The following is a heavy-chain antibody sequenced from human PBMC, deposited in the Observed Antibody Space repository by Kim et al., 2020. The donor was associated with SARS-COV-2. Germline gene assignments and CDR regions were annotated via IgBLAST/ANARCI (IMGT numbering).Heavy chain of an antibody. J-gene: IGHJ4*02. Sequence: GGSLRLSCAASGFTFSNYVMHWVRQAPGKGLEWVAVISYDGTNKYYGESVKGRFTISRDNSKNTLYLQMNSLRAEDTAVYYCAKVGNILTGYFDSSPFQYWGQGPLVTVSS. D-gene: IGHD3-9*01. CDR2: ISYDGTNK. CDR3: AKVGNILTGYFDSSPFQY. V-gene: IGHV3-30*18. CDR1: GFTFSNYV.